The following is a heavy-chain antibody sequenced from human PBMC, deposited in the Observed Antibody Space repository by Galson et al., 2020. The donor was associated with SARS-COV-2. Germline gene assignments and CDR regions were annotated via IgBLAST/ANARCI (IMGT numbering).Heavy chain of an antibody. CDR1: GYTLTELY. J-gene: IGHJ4*02. D-gene: IGHD3-22*01. Sequence: ASVKVSCKVSGYTLTELYMHWVRQAPGKGLEWMGGFDPEDGETIYAQKFQGRVTMTEDTSTDTAYMELSSLRSEDTAVYYCATAPAYYYDSSGWYWGQGTLVTVSS. CDR2: FDPEDGET. CDR3: ATAPAYYYDSSGWY. V-gene: IGHV1-24*01.